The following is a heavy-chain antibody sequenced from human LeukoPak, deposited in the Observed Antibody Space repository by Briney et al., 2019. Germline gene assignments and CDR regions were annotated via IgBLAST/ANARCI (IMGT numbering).Heavy chain of an antibody. D-gene: IGHD3-10*01. CDR3: ARRKRITMVRGVIIKERGAFDI. CDR2: INHSGST. Sequence: PSETLSLTCAVYGGSFSGYYWSWIRQPPGKGLEWIGEINHSGSTNYNPSLKSRVTISVDTSKNQFSLKLSSVTAADTAVYYCARRKRITMVRGVIIKERGAFDIWGQGTMVTVSS. J-gene: IGHJ3*02. V-gene: IGHV4-34*01. CDR1: GGSFSGYY.